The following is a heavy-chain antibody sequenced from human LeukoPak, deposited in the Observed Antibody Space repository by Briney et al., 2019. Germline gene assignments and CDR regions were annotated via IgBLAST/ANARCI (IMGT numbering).Heavy chain of an antibody. J-gene: IGHJ2*01. Sequence: KSGGSLRLSCAASGFTFSRYSMNWVRQAPGKGLEWVSSISIGNTYIYYADSVKGRFTISRDNAKNSLYPQLNSLRAEDTAVYYCAGSDTIGYLPREWDYWYFDRWGRGTLVTVSS. V-gene: IGHV3-21*03. CDR3: AGSDTIGYLPREWDYWYFDR. CDR2: ISIGNTYI. CDR1: GFTFSRYS. D-gene: IGHD3-22*01.